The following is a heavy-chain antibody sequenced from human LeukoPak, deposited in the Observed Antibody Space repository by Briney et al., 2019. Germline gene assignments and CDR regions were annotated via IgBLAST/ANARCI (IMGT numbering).Heavy chain of an antibody. D-gene: IGHD6-13*01. CDR1: GYTFTGDF. CDR3: ATTPIAAAGYFDY. J-gene: IGHJ4*02. CDR2: ISAYNGNT. Sequence: GASVKVSCKASGYTFTGDFIHWVRQAPGQGLEWMGWISAYNGNTNYAQKLQGRVTMTTDTSTSTAYMELRSLRSDDTAVYYCATTPIAAAGYFDYWGQGTLVTVPS. V-gene: IGHV1-18*04.